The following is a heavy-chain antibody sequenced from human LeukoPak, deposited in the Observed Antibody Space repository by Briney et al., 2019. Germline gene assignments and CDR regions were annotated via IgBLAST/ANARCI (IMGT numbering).Heavy chain of an antibody. D-gene: IGHD6-13*01. CDR3: ARGYSSSWYPSAFDI. V-gene: IGHV4-61*01. Sequence: PSETLSLTCTVSGDSLTSGSYYWSWIQQPPGRGLEWIGYVYYSGSTNYNPSLKSRVTMSVDTSKNQFSLMLISVTAADTAVYYCARGYSSSWYPSAFDIWGQGTMVTVSS. CDR1: GDSLTSGSYY. J-gene: IGHJ3*02. CDR2: VYYSGST.